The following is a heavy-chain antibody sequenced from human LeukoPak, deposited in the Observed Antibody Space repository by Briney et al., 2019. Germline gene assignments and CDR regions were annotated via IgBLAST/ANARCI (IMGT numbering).Heavy chain of an antibody. V-gene: IGHV3-23*01. CDR3: AKDCRLYCGGDCFATD. CDR2: LSGSGGST. D-gene: IGHD2-21*02. CDR1: GFTFSNYA. Sequence: PGGSLRLSCAASGFTFSNYAMSWVRQAPGKGLEWVSGLSGSGGSTYYADSVKGRFTISRENSEDTLYLQMNRLRAEDTAVYYCAKDCRLYCGGDCFATDWGQGALVTVSS. J-gene: IGHJ4*02.